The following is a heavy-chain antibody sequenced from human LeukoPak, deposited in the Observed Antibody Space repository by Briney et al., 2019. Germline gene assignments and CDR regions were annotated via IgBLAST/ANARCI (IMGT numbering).Heavy chain of an antibody. CDR3: AREEESSGWSFDY. CDR1: GDGVSSNSAA. Sequence: SQTLSLTCAISGDGVSSNSAAWNWIRQSPSRGLEWLGRTFYRSKWYNDYIVSVKSRININPDTSKNQFSLQLNSVTPEDTAMYYCAREEESSGWSFDYWGQGTLVTVSS. CDR2: TFYRSKWYN. V-gene: IGHV6-1*01. D-gene: IGHD6-19*01. J-gene: IGHJ4*02.